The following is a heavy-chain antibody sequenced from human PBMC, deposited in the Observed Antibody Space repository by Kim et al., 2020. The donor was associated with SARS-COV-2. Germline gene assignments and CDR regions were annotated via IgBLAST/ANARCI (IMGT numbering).Heavy chain of an antibody. CDR2: INTNTGNP. D-gene: IGHD2-2*01. CDR1: GYTFTSYA. V-gene: IGHV7-4-1*02. Sequence: ASVKVSCKASGYTFTSYAMNWVRQAPGQGLEWMGWINTNTGNPTYAQGFTGRFVFSLDTSVSTAYLQISSLKAEDTAVYYCARDPPPYCSSTSCYGDYYYGMDVWGQGTTVTVSS. CDR3: ARDPPPYCSSTSCYGDYYYGMDV. J-gene: IGHJ6*02.